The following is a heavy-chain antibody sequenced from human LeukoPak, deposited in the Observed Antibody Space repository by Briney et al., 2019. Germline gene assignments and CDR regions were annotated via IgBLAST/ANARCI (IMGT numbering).Heavy chain of an antibody. CDR1: GGSISSGSYY. Sequence: KASETLSLTRTVSGGSISSGSYYWSWIRQPAGKGLEWIGRIYTSGSTNYNPSLKSRVTISVDTSKNQFSLKLSSVTAADTAVYYCARTTSHFVRGVIRWFDPWGQGTLVTASS. D-gene: IGHD3-10*01. CDR2: IYTSGST. J-gene: IGHJ5*02. V-gene: IGHV4-61*02. CDR3: ARTTSHFVRGVIRWFDP.